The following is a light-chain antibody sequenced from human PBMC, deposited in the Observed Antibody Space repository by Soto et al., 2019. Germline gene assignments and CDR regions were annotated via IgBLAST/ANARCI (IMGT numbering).Light chain of an antibody. CDR2: DND. CDR3: GSWENTPSATSV. CDR1: NSNIGNNY. Sequence: QSVLTQPPSVSAAPGQKVTISCSGSNSNIGNNYVSWYHQFQGTAPKLLINDNDKHPSGIPDRFSGSKSDTSATLCITVLQTGDEDDDDCGSWENTPSATSVFGGGTQLTVL. V-gene: IGLV1-51*01. J-gene: IGLJ7*01.